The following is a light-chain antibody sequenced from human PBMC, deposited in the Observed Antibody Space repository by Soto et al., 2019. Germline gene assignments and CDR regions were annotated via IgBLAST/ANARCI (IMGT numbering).Light chain of an antibody. J-gene: IGKJ1*01. Sequence: DFVMTQSPLSLPVTPGEPASISCRSSQSLLHSDGYHCVDWYVQKPGQSPQLLIHLGSNRASGVPDRFSGSGSGTDFTLQISRVEADDVGVYYCMQALQTPWTFGPGTKVEIK. CDR2: LGS. CDR3: MQALQTPWT. CDR1: QSLLHSDGYHC. V-gene: IGKV2-28*01.